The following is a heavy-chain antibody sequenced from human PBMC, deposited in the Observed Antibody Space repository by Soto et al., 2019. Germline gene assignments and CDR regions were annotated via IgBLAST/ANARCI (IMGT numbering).Heavy chain of an antibody. Sequence: GASVKVSCKASGYTFTSYGISGVRQAPGQGLEWMGWISAYNGNTNYAQKLQGRVTMTTDTSTSTAYMELRSLRSDDTAVYYCARPYYDSSGYYGGYYYYYGMDVWGQGTTVTVSS. V-gene: IGHV1-18*01. CDR3: ARPYYDSSGYYGGYYYYYGMDV. J-gene: IGHJ6*02. D-gene: IGHD3-22*01. CDR2: ISAYNGNT. CDR1: GYTFTSYG.